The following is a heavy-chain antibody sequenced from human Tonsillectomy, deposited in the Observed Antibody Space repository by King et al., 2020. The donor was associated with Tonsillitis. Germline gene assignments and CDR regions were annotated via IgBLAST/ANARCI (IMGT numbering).Heavy chain of an antibody. CDR3: AKAPQNYYGSGSYLSIDY. J-gene: IGHJ4*02. CDR1: GFTFSSYA. CDR2: ISGSGGST. Sequence: QLVQSGGGLVQPGGSLRLSCAASGFTFSSYAMSWVRQAPGKGLEGVSAISGSGGSTYYADSVKGRFTISRDNSKNTLYLQMNSLRAEDTAVYYCAKAPQNYYGSGSYLSIDYWGQGTLVTVSS. D-gene: IGHD3-10*01. V-gene: IGHV3-23*04.